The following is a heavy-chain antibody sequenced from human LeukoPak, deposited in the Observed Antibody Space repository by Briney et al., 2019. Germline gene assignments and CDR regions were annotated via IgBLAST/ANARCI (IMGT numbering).Heavy chain of an antibody. CDR2: IYHSGST. Sequence: SETLSLTCTVSGYSISSGYYWGWIRQPPGKGLEWIGSIYHSGSTYYNPSLKSRVTISVDTSKNQFSLKLSSVTAADTAVYYCARDSGIAAAGYVWGQGTLVTVSS. J-gene: IGHJ4*02. CDR3: ARDSGIAAAGYV. V-gene: IGHV4-38-2*02. CDR1: GYSISSGYY. D-gene: IGHD6-13*01.